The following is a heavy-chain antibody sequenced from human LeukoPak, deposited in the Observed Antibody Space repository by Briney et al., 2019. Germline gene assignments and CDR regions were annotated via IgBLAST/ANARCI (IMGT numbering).Heavy chain of an antibody. D-gene: IGHD3-3*01. CDR3: ARLPGEFTIYDY. CDR1: AFTFARHW. Sequence: GGPLRLSCVASAFTFARHWMSWVRQAPGKPLEWVATIRQDGGAKYYLDSVKGRFIISRDNARNSLSLQMDSLRVEDTAVYYCARLPGEFTIYDYWGQGTLVTVSS. J-gene: IGHJ4*02. V-gene: IGHV3-7*01. CDR2: IRQDGGAK.